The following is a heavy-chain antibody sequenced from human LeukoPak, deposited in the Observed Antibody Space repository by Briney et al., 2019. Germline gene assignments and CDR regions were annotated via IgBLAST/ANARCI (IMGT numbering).Heavy chain of an antibody. CDR1: GGPISSSSYS. CDR3: ARHSVDILTGYFKADAFDI. Sequence: PSETLSLTCTVSGGPISSSSYSWGWIRQPPGKGLEWIGSIYYSGSTYYNPSLKSRVTISVDTSKNQFSLKLSSVTAADTAVYYCARHSVDILTGYFKADAFDIWGQGTMVTVSS. J-gene: IGHJ3*02. D-gene: IGHD3-9*01. CDR2: IYYSGST. V-gene: IGHV4-39*01.